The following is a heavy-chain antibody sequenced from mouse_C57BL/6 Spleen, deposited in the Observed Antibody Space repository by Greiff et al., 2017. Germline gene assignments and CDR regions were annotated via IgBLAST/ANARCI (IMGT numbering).Heavy chain of an antibody. Sequence: VKVVASAPSLVAPSQSLSITCTVSGFSLPSYGVSWVCPPPGTGLEWLGVIWGDGSTDYHSALISRLSISKDNSKSQVFLKLNSLQTDDTATYYCAKEGYDYFYYAMDYWGQGTSVTVSS. V-gene: IGHV2-3*01. D-gene: IGHD2-4*01. CDR3: AKEGYDYFYYAMDY. J-gene: IGHJ4*01. CDR2: IWGDGST. CDR1: GFSLPSYG.